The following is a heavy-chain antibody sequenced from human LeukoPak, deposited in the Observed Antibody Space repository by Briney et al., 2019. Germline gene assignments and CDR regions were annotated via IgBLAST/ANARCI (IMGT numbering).Heavy chain of an antibody. V-gene: IGHV3-48*01. CDR1: GFTFSSYS. Sequence: GGSLRLSCAASGFTFSSYSMNWVRQAPGKGLEWVSYISSSSSTIFYADSVKGRFTISRDNAKNSLYLQVNSLRTEDTAVYYCARETYYSDCSGSLPAGFDFWGQGTLVPVFS. D-gene: IGHD3-22*01. J-gene: IGHJ4*02. CDR2: ISSSSSTI. CDR3: ARETYYSDCSGSLPAGFDF.